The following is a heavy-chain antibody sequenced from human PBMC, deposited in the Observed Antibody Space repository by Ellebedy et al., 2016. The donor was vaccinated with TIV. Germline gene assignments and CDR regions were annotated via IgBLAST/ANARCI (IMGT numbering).Heavy chain of an antibody. Sequence: ASVKVSXKASGYTFTGYYMHWVRQAPGQGLEWMGWINPNSGGTNYAQKFQGWVTMTRDTSISTAYMELSRLRSDDTAVYYCARDISGITMVRGAHYGMDVWGQGTTVTVSS. CDR3: ARDISGITMVRGAHYGMDV. J-gene: IGHJ6*02. D-gene: IGHD3-10*01. CDR2: INPNSGGT. V-gene: IGHV1-2*04. CDR1: GYTFTGYY.